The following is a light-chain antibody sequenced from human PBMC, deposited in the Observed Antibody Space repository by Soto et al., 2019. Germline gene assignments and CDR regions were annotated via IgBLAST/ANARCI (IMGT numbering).Light chain of an antibody. CDR1: PSISRQ. Sequence: DIQMTQSPSTLSASVGDRVSITCRASPSISRQLAWYQHKPGKAPNLLIYQASNLETGVPSRFTGSGSGTEFTLTISSLQPNDFATYFCLQYQSYWTFGHGTKVEVK. CDR3: LQYQSYWT. J-gene: IGKJ1*01. CDR2: QAS. V-gene: IGKV1-5*03.